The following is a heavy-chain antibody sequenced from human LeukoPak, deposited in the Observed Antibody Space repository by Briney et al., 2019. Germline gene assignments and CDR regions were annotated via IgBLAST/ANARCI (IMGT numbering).Heavy chain of an antibody. D-gene: IGHD5-18*01. V-gene: IGHV4-34*01. CDR2: INHSGST. J-gene: IGHJ4*02. CDR3: AGGYSYGLNYFDY. CDR1: GGSFSGYY. Sequence: SETLSLTCAVDGGSFSGYYWSWIRQPPGKGLEWIGEINHSGSTNYNPSLKSRVTISVDTSKNQFSLKLSSVTAADTAVYYCAGGYSYGLNYFDYWGQGALVTVSS.